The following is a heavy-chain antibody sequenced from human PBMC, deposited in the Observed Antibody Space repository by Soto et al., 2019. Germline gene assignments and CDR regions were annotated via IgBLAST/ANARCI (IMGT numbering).Heavy chain of an antibody. CDR2: IFPVDSDI. J-gene: IGHJ6*02. CDR1: GYSFTSYW. Sequence: GESLKISCKGSGYSFTSYWIGWVRQMPGKGLEWMGIIFPVDSDISYCPSFQGQVTISADKSISTVFLQWSSLKASDTAMYYCATSIMYDILTGYYYYGMDVWGQGTTVTVSS. CDR3: ATSIMYDILTGYYYYGMDV. V-gene: IGHV5-51*01. D-gene: IGHD3-9*01.